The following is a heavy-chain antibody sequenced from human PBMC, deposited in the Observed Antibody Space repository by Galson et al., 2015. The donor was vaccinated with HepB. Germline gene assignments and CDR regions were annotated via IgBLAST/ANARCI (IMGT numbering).Heavy chain of an antibody. J-gene: IGHJ6*02. Sequence: SVKVSCKASGGTFSRYALSWVRQAPGQGLEWVGAIVPLFGTTNYAQKFQDRVTITADESTNTAYMELSSLRSEDTAVYYCARDMRIVVVTAISPAPSAMDVWGQGTTVTVS. CDR2: IVPLFGTT. CDR1: GGTFSRYA. D-gene: IGHD2-21*02. CDR3: ARDMRIVVVTAISPAPSAMDV. V-gene: IGHV1-69*13.